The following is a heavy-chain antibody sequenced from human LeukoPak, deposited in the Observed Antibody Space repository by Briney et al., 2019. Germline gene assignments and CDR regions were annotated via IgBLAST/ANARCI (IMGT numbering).Heavy chain of an antibody. CDR1: GFTFSSYG. CDR2: ISYDGSNK. Sequence: PGRSLRLSCAASGFTFSSYGMHWVRQAPGKGLEWVAVISYDGSNKYYADSVKGRFTISRDNSKNTLYLQMNSLRAEDTAVYYCAKDLMVRRSNWFDPWGRGTLVTVSS. CDR3: AKDLMVRRSNWFDP. J-gene: IGHJ5*02. V-gene: IGHV3-30*18. D-gene: IGHD3-10*01.